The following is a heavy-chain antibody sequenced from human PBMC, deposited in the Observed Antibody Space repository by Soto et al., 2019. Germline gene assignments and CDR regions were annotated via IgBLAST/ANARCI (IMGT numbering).Heavy chain of an antibody. V-gene: IGHV3-23*01. CDR2: ISGSGGST. CDR3: AKCFWSGPDACDI. D-gene: IGHD3-3*01. J-gene: IGHJ3*02. Sequence: EVQLLESGGGLVQPGGSLRLSCAASGFTFSSYAMSWVRQAPGKGLEWVSTISGSGGSTYYADSVKGRFTNSRDNSKNTLYLQMNSLRAEDTAIYFCAKCFWSGPDACDIWGQGTMVTVSS. CDR1: GFTFSSYA.